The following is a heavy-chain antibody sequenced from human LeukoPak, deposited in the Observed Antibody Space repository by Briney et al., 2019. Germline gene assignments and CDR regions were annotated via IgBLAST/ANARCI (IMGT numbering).Heavy chain of an antibody. D-gene: IGHD4-17*01. CDR3: ARDRPVYGESN. CDR2: INQDASEK. CDR1: GLTISRYC. J-gene: IGHJ4*02. Sequence: GGSLRLSCAASGLTISRYCMSWVRQAPGKGLEWVANINQDASEKYYVDSVKGRFTISRDNAKNSLYLQMNRRRAEDTGVYYCARDRPVYGESNSGQGTLVTVSS. V-gene: IGHV3-7*03.